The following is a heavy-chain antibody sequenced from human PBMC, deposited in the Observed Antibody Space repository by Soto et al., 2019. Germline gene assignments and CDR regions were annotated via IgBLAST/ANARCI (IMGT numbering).Heavy chain of an antibody. D-gene: IGHD6-19*01. V-gene: IGHV1-69*13. CDR3: ARDPGSGWYLDAFDI. Sequence: SVKVSCKASGGTFSSYAISWVRQAPGQGLEWMGGIIPIFGTANYAQKFQGRVTITADESTSTAYMELSSLRSEDTAVYYCARDPGSGWYLDAFDIWGQGTMVTVSS. J-gene: IGHJ3*02. CDR2: IIPIFGTA. CDR1: GGTFSSYA.